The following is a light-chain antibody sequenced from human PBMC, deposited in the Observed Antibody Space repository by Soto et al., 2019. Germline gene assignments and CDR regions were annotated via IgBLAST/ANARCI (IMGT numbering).Light chain of an antibody. CDR3: QQSFITPWT. CDR2: TAS. Sequence: DIQMTQSPSSLSASVGDRVTITCRASQNIIKSLNWYQQKPGKAPKLLINTASSLQSEVPSRLSGSGSGTDFTLTISSLQPEDFATYFCQQSFITPWTFGQGTKVDIK. CDR1: QNIIKS. J-gene: IGKJ1*01. V-gene: IGKV1-39*01.